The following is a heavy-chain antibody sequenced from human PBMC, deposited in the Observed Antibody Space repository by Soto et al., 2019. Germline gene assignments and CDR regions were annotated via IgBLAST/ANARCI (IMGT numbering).Heavy chain of an antibody. CDR1: GFTFSNYW. J-gene: IGHJ4*02. CDR3: ARDLGGYASH. Sequence: EVQLVESGGGLVQPGGSLRLSCAASGFTFSNYWMHCVRQAPGKGPVWVSRINTDGSTTNYADSVKGRFTISRDNAKNTLYLQTNILGAEDTAVYYCARDLGGYASHWGQGTLVTVSS. CDR2: INTDGSTT. V-gene: IGHV3-74*01. D-gene: IGHD3-16*01.